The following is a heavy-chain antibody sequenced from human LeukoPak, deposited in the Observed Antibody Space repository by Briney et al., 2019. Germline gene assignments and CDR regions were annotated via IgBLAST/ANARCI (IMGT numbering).Heavy chain of an antibody. CDR2: IYHSGST. V-gene: IGHV4-30-2*01. CDR1: GGSISSGGYS. CDR3: ARLYSYGPCYFDY. J-gene: IGHJ4*02. D-gene: IGHD5-18*01. Sequence: SQTLSLTCAVSGGSISSGGYSWSWIRQPPGKGLEWIGYIYHSGSTYYNPSLKSRVTISVDRSKNQFSLKLSSVTAADTAVYYCARLYSYGPCYFDYWGQGTLVTVSS.